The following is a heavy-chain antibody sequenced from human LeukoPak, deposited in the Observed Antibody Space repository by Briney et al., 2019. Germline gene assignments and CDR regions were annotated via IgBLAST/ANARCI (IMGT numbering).Heavy chain of an antibody. V-gene: IGHV4-34*01. CDR1: GGSISSYY. CDR3: ARVPRHTRPFDY. J-gene: IGHJ4*02. Sequence: SETLSLTCTVSGGSISSYYWNWVRQPPGKGLEWIGEINHSGSTNYNPSLKSRVTISVDTSKNQFSLKLSSVTAADTAVYYCARVPRHTRPFDYWGQGTLVTVSS. CDR2: INHSGST.